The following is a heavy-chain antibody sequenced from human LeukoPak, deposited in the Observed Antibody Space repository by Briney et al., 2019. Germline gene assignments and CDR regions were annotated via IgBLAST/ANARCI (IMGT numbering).Heavy chain of an antibody. Sequence: ASVKVSCKASGGTFSSYAINWVRQAPGQGLEWMGWMNPVSGNAGSAQKFQGRVTLTRDTSMSTAYMEVTSLRSDDTAFYYCARAPMGRGALYWGQGTLVTVNS. V-gene: IGHV1-8*02. D-gene: IGHD3-10*01. CDR1: GGTFSSYA. J-gene: IGHJ4*02. CDR3: ARAPMGRGALY. CDR2: MNPVSGNA.